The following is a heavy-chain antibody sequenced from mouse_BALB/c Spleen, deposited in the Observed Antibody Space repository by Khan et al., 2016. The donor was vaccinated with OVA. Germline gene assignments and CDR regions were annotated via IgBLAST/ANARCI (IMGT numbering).Heavy chain of an antibody. CDR1: GYTFTDFT. J-gene: IGHJ3*01. V-gene: IGHV1S137*01. CDR3: KRGGGGSRFAY. Sequence: QVQLKQSGAELVRPGVSVKISCKGSGYTFTDFTMHWVKQSHAKSLEWIGVINTYYGDVTYNQKFKGKATMTVDTSSSTVYMELARLTSEDSAIYVVKRGGGGSRFAYWGQGTLVTVSA. CDR2: INTYYGDV.